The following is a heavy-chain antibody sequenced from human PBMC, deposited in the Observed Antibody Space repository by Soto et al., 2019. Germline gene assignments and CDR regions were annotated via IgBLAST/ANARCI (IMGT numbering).Heavy chain of an antibody. J-gene: IGHJ4*02. CDR3: ARSTTVIKYYFDY. D-gene: IGHD4-17*01. CDR2: IYYSGST. CDR1: GGSISSYY. V-gene: IGHV4-59*08. Sequence: SSETLSLTCTVSGGSISSYYWSWIRQPPGKGLEWIGYIYYSGSTNYNPSLKSRVTISVDTSKNQFSLKLSSVTAADTAVYYCARSTTVIKYYFDYWGQGTLVTVSS.